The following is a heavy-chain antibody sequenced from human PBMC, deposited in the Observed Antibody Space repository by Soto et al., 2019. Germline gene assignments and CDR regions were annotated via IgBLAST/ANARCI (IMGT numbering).Heavy chain of an antibody. V-gene: IGHV1-69*02. CDR3: AQTYYYGSGSYPYGMDV. D-gene: IGHD3-10*01. Sequence: QVQLVQSGAEVKKPGSSVKVSCKASGGTFSSYTISWVRQAPGQGLEWMGRIIPILGIANYAQKFQGRVTITAXXSXSXXYMELSSLRSEDKAVYYCAQTYYYGSGSYPYGMDVWGQGTTVTVSS. CDR1: GGTFSSYT. CDR2: IIPILGIA. J-gene: IGHJ6*02.